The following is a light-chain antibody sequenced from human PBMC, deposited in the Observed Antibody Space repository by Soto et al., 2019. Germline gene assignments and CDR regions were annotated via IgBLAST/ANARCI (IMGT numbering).Light chain of an antibody. Sequence: QSALTQPASVSGSPGQSITFSCTGTSSDVGGYNLVSWYQQHPGKAPKVIISEGSKRPSGVSSRFSGSKSGNTASLTISGLQAEDEADYYCSSYTDSSNYVFGTGTKVTVL. CDR1: SSDVGGYNL. CDR3: SSYTDSSNYV. J-gene: IGLJ1*01. V-gene: IGLV2-14*02. CDR2: EGS.